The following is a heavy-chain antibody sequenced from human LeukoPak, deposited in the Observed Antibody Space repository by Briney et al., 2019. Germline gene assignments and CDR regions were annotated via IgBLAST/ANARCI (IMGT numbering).Heavy chain of an antibody. CDR2: ISSSGSTI. Sequence: GGSLRLSCAASGFTFSSYEMNWVRQAPGKGREWISYISSSGSTIYYADSVKGRFTISRDNAKNSLYLQMNSLRAEDTAVYYCARDGSGPIDYWGQGTLVTVSS. CDR3: ARDGSGPIDY. CDR1: GFTFSSYE. V-gene: IGHV3-48*03. J-gene: IGHJ4*02. D-gene: IGHD3-3*01.